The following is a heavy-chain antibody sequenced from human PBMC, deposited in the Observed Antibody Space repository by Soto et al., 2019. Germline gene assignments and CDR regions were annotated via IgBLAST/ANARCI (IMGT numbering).Heavy chain of an antibody. Sequence: GASVKVSCKASGYTFTSYAMHWVRQAPGQRLEWMGWINAGNGNTKYSQKFQGRVTITRDTSASTAYMELSSLRSEDTAVYYCARGHHSGYDTQPSIAVAGPHYFDYWGQGTLVTVSS. CDR3: ARGHHSGYDTQPSIAVAGPHYFDY. CDR1: GYTFTSYA. V-gene: IGHV1-3*01. CDR2: INAGNGNT. D-gene: IGHD6-19*01. J-gene: IGHJ4*02.